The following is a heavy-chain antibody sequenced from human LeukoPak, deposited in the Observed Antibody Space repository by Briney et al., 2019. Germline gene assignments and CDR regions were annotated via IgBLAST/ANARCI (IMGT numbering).Heavy chain of an antibody. D-gene: IGHD5-18*01. Sequence: GGSLRPSCAASGFTFSSYAMSWVRQAPGKGLEWVSAISGSGGSTYYADSVKGRFTISRDNSKNTLYLQMNSLRAEDTAVYYCAKVPPADTAMDTFDYWGQGTLVTVSS. CDR1: GFTFSSYA. CDR2: ISGSGGST. CDR3: AKVPPADTAMDTFDY. J-gene: IGHJ4*02. V-gene: IGHV3-23*01.